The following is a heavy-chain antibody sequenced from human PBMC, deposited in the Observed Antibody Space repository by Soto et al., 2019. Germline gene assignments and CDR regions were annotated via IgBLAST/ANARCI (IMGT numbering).Heavy chain of an antibody. V-gene: IGHV1-69*04. CDR3: ARDLGVAVAGSRGHYYYGMDV. J-gene: IGHJ6*02. CDR1: GGTFSSYT. D-gene: IGHD6-19*01. Sequence: ASVKVSCKASGGTFSSYTISWVRQAPGQGLEWMGRIIPILGIANYAQKFQGRVTITADKSTSTAYMELSSLRSEDTAVYYCARDLGVAVAGSRGHYYYGMDVWG. CDR2: IIPILGIA.